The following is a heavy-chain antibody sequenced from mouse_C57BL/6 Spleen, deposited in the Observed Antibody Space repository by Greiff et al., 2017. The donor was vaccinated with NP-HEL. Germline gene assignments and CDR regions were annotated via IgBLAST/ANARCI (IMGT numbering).Heavy chain of an antibody. D-gene: IGHD2-1*01. J-gene: IGHJ2*01. CDR3: ARSAYGNYFDY. CDR1: GYTFTSYW. CDR2: IHPNSGST. Sequence: QVQLQQPGAELVKPGASVKLSCKASGYTFTSYWMHWVKQRPGPGLEWIGMIHPNSGSTNYNEKFKSKATLTVDKSSSTAYMQLSSLTSEDSAVYYCARSAYGNYFDYWGQGTTLTVSS. V-gene: IGHV1-64*01.